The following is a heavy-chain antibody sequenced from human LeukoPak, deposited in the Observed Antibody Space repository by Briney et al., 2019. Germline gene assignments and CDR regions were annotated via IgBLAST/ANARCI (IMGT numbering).Heavy chain of an antibody. V-gene: IGHV1-69*05. D-gene: IGHD1-26*01. CDR1: GGTFSSYA. CDR2: SIPIFGTA. Sequence: PVKVSCKASGGTFSSYAISWVRQAPGQGLEWMGGSIPIFGTANYAQKFQGRVTITTDESTSTAYMELSSLRSEDTAVYYCARDSDEYSGSYTGDYWGQGTLVTVSS. J-gene: IGHJ4*02. CDR3: ARDSDEYSGSYTGDY.